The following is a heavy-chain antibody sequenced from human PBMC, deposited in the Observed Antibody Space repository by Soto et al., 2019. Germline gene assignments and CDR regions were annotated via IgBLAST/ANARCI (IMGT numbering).Heavy chain of an antibody. Sequence: PVGSLRLSCAASGFTFSSYGMHWVRQAPGKGLEWVAVISYDGSNKYYADSVKGRFTISRDNSKNTLYLQMNSLRAEDTAVYYCAKGREGYSYGSDHDYWGQGTLVTVSS. CDR1: GFTFSSYG. V-gene: IGHV3-30*18. D-gene: IGHD5-18*01. J-gene: IGHJ4*02. CDR3: AKGREGYSYGSDHDY. CDR2: ISYDGSNK.